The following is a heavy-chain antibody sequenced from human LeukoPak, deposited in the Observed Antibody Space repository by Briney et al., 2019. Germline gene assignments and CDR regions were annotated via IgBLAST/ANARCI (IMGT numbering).Heavy chain of an antibody. D-gene: IGHD6-13*01. CDR3: ARVTGYMTEDYFDY. Sequence: SETLSLTCTVSGGSISSGSYYWSWIRQPAGKGLEWIGRVYTSGSTNYNPSLKSRVTISVDTSKNQFSLRLSSVTAADTAVYYCARVTGYMTEDYFDYWGQGTLITVSS. CDR2: VYTSGST. V-gene: IGHV4-61*02. CDR1: GGSISSGSYY. J-gene: IGHJ4*02.